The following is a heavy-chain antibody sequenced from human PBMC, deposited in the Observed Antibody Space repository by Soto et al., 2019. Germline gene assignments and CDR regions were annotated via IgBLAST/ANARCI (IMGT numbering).Heavy chain of an antibody. D-gene: IGHD3-10*01. CDR2: ISYDGSNK. CDR1: GFTFSSYG. V-gene: IGHV3-30*18. Sequence: GGSLRLSCAASGFTFSSYGMHWVRQAPGKGLEWVAVISYDGSNKYYADSVKGRFTISRDNSKNTLYLQMNSLRAEDTAVYYCAKTLLLWFGELFAGQWYYYYGMDVWGQGTTVTVSS. CDR3: AKTLLLWFGELFAGQWYYYYGMDV. J-gene: IGHJ6*02.